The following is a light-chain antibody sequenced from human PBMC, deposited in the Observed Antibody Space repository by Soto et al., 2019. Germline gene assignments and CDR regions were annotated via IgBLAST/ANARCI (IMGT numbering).Light chain of an antibody. Sequence: DMQMTQSPSSLSASVGDRVTITCRASQSISRYLNWYQQKPGKAPKLLISAASSLQSGVPSRFSGIGSGTYFTLTISSLQPADLATYYCQQSYSSPFTCGPGTKVDIK. CDR1: QSISRY. J-gene: IGKJ3*01. CDR3: QQSYSSPFT. V-gene: IGKV1-39*01. CDR2: AAS.